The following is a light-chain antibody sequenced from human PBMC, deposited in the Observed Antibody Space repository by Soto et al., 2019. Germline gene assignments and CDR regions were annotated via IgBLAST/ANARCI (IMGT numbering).Light chain of an antibody. CDR3: QQYNSYAYT. Sequence: DIQMTQSPSTLSASVGDRVTITCRASQRISSWLAWYQQKPGKAPKLLIYDASSLESGVPSRFSGSGSGTEFTITISSLQPDDFGTYYCQQYNSYAYTFGQGTKLEIK. V-gene: IGKV1-5*01. CDR2: DAS. J-gene: IGKJ2*01. CDR1: QRISSW.